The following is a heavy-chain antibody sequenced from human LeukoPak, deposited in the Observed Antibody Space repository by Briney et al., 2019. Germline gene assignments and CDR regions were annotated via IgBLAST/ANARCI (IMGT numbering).Heavy chain of an antibody. CDR3: ATLCSGGSCYSYGWFDP. CDR2: IIPIFGTA. Sequence: SVKVSCKASGGTFSSYVISWVRQAPGQGLEWMGGIIPIFGTANYAQKFQGRVTITADKSTSTAYMELSSLRSEDTAVYYCATLCSGGSCYSYGWFDPWGQGTLVTVSS. J-gene: IGHJ5*02. D-gene: IGHD2-15*01. CDR1: GGTFSSYV. V-gene: IGHV1-69*06.